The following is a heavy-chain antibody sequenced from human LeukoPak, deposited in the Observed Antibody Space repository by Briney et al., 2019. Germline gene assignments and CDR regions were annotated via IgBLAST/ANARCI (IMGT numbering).Heavy chain of an antibody. V-gene: IGHV4-39*01. CDR3: ARGRSWLEGY. CDR2: IYYSGST. D-gene: IGHD3-16*02. CDR1: GGSISSSSYY. Sequence: SETLSLTCTVSGGSISSSSYYWGWIRQPPGKGLEWIGSIYYSGSTYYNPSLKSRVTISVDTSKNQFSLKLSSVTAADTAVYYCARGRSWLEGYWGQGTLVTVSS. J-gene: IGHJ4*02.